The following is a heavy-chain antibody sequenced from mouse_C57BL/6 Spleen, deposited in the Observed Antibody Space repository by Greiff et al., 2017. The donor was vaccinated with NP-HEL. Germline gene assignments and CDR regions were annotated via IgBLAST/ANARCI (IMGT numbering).Heavy chain of an antibody. Sequence: VQLQQSGAELVRPGASVTLSCKASGYTFTDYEMHWVKQTPVHGLEWIGAIDPETGGTAYNQKFKGKAILTADKSSSTAYMELRSLTSEDSAVYYGTRYYEGYYYAMDYWGQGTSVTVSS. CDR3: TRYYEGYYYAMDY. CDR2: IDPETGGT. J-gene: IGHJ4*01. CDR1: GYTFTDYE. V-gene: IGHV1-15*01. D-gene: IGHD2-4*01.